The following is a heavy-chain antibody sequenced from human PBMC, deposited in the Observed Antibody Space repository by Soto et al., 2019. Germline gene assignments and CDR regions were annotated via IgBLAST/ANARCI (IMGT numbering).Heavy chain of an antibody. Sequence: SVKVSCKASGGTFSSYAISWVRQAPGQGLEWMGGIIPILGTANYAQKFQGRVTITADESTSTAYMELSSLRSEDTAVYYCARCGSGSYYAYYFDYWGQGTLVTVSS. V-gene: IGHV1-69*13. CDR2: IIPILGTA. D-gene: IGHD3-10*01. CDR3: ARCGSGSYYAYYFDY. J-gene: IGHJ4*02. CDR1: GGTFSSYA.